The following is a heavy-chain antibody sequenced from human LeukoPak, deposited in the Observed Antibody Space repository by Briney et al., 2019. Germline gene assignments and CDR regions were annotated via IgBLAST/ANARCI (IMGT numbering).Heavy chain of an antibody. CDR3: ARGRTTVVTPEDFQH. J-gene: IGHJ1*01. Sequence: PGGSLRLSCAASGFTFSSYSMNWVRQAPGKGLEWVSYISSSSSTIYYADSVKGRFTISRDNAKNSLYLQMNSLRAEDTAVYYCARGRTTVVTPEDFQHWGQGTLVTVSS. V-gene: IGHV3-48*04. CDR2: ISSSSSTI. CDR1: GFTFSSYS. D-gene: IGHD4-23*01.